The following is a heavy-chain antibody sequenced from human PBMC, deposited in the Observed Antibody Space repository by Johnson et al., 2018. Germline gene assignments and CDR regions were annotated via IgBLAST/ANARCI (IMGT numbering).Heavy chain of an antibody. V-gene: IGHV5-51*04. D-gene: IGHD2-2*01. CDR2: IYPGDSDP. J-gene: IGHJ3*02. Sequence: EVQLVESGAEVKKPGESLKISCKGSGYSFTSYWIGWVRQMPGKGLEWMGIIYPGDSDPRYSPSFQGQVTISADNPISTAYLQWSSLKASDTPMYYWARRVVVVPAAHNTYAFDIWGQGTMVTVSS. CDR3: ARRVVVVPAAHNTYAFDI. CDR1: GYSFTSYW.